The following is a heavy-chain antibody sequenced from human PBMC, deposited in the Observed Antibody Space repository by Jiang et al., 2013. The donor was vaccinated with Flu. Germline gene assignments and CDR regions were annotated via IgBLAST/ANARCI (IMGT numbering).Heavy chain of an antibody. J-gene: IGHJ3*02. CDR3: ARPRIPDPYPAFDI. Sequence: LLKPSETLSLTCAVYGGSFSGYYWSWIRQPPGKGLEWIGEINHSGSTNYNPSLKSRVTISLDTSKNQFSLKLSSVTAADTAVYYCARPRIPDPYPAFDIWGQGTMVTVSS. V-gene: IGHV4-34*01. D-gene: IGHD1-14*01. CDR1: GGSFSGYY. CDR2: INHSGST.